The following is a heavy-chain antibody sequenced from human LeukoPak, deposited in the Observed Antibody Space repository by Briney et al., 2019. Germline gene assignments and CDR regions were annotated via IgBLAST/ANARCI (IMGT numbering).Heavy chain of an antibody. D-gene: IGHD2-15*01. CDR2: ISSTSSHI. CDR1: GFNFNSSS. J-gene: IGHJ3*02. Sequence: PGGSLRLSCVASGFNFNSSSLNWVRQAPGKGLEWVSYISSTSSHIYFAESMRGRFSISRDNARNSLYLQLNSLRAEDTAVYYCARGSGQYARNDAFDIWGQGTLVTVSS. V-gene: IGHV3-48*01. CDR3: ARGSGQYARNDAFDI.